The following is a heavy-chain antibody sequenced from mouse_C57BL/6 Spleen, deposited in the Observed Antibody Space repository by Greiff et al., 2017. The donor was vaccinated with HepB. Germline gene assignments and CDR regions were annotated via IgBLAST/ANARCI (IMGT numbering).Heavy chain of an antibody. D-gene: IGHD2-4*01. CDR2: ISSGSSTI. J-gene: IGHJ4*01. CDR3: ARPPYDYESGLYAMDY. Sequence: EVQGVESGGGLVKPGGSLKLSCAASGFTFSDYGMHWVRQAPEKGLEWVAYISSGSSTIYYADTVKGRFTISRDNAKNTLFLQMTSLRSEDTAMYYCARPPYDYESGLYAMDYWGQGTSVTVSS. V-gene: IGHV5-17*01. CDR1: GFTFSDYG.